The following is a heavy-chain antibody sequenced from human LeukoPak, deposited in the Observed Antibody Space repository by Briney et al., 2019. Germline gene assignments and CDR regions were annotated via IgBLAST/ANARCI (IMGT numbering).Heavy chain of an antibody. CDR2: FYYSGST. D-gene: IGHD6-19*01. Sequence: PSETLSLTCTVSGGSISSSNYYWAWIRQPPGKGLEWIGSFYYSGSTYYNPSLKSRVTISVDTSKNQFSLKLSSVTAADTAVYYCASYSSVNNWFDPWGQGTLVTVSS. CDR3: ASYSSVNNWFDP. J-gene: IGHJ5*02. CDR1: GGSISSSNYY. V-gene: IGHV4-39*01.